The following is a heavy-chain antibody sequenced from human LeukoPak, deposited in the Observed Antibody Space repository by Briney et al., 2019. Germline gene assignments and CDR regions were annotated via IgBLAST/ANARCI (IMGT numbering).Heavy chain of an antibody. CDR2: ISYDGSNK. CDR1: GFTFSSYA. CDR3: ARDDYRIAAAGLDY. V-gene: IGHV3-30-3*01. J-gene: IGHJ4*02. D-gene: IGHD6-13*01. Sequence: PGGSLRLSCAASGFTFSSYAMSWVRQAPGKGLEWVAVISYDGSNKYYADSVKGRFTISRDNSKNTLYLQMNSLRAEDTAVYYCARDDYRIAAAGLDYWGQGTLVTVSS.